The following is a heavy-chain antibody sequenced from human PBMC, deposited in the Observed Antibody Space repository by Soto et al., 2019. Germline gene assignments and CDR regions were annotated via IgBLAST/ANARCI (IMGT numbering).Heavy chain of an antibody. Sequence: PSETLSLTCIVSGGSISNYYWSWIRQPPGKGLEWIGYIYYRGSTNYNPSLTSRDTISVDTSKNQFSLKLSSVTAADTAVYYCARHRYSYGVYYFDYWGQGTLVTVS. D-gene: IGHD5-18*01. V-gene: IGHV4-59*08. CDR3: ARHRYSYGVYYFDY. CDR1: GGSISNYY. CDR2: IYYRGST. J-gene: IGHJ4*02.